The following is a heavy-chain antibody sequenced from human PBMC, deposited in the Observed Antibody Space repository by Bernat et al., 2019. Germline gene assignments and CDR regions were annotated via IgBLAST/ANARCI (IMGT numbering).Heavy chain of an antibody. D-gene: IGHD1-1*01. J-gene: IGHJ4*02. CDR1: GGSISNYF. CDR3: ARHATWNDGRYYFDH. V-gene: IGHV4-59*08. CDR2: IYYSGST. Sequence: QVQLQESGPGLVKPSETLSLTCTVSGGSISNYFWSWIRQSPGKGLEWTGYIYYSGSTNYNPSLKSRATISQDTSKNQFSLKLSYVTAADTAVYYCARHATWNDGRYYFDHWGQGTLVTVSS.